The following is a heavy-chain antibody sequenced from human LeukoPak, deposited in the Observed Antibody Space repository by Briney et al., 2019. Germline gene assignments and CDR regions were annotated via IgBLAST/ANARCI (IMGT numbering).Heavy chain of an antibody. Sequence: PGGSLRLSCAASGFTFSSYGMHWVRQAPGKGLVWVAVISYDGSNKYYADSVKGRFTISRDNSKNTLYLQMNSLRAEDTAVYYCAKDLMGPFHYYYGMDVWGQGTTVTVSS. D-gene: IGHD2-8*01. V-gene: IGHV3-30*18. CDR1: GFTFSSYG. CDR2: ISYDGSNK. CDR3: AKDLMGPFHYYYGMDV. J-gene: IGHJ6*02.